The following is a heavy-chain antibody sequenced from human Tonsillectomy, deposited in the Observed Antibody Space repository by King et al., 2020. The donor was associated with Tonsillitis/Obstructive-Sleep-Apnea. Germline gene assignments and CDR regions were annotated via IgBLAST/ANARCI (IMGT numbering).Heavy chain of an antibody. V-gene: IGHV3-33*01. CDR2: IWYDGSNK. D-gene: IGHD3-9*01. J-gene: IGHJ4*02. Sequence: VQLVESGGGMVQPGRSLRLSCAASGFTFSSYGMHWVRQAPGKGLEWVAVIWYDGSNKYYADSVKGRFTISRDNSKNTLYLQMNSLRAEDTAVYYCARGAPYDILTGYYTYYFDYWGQGTLVTVSS. CDR3: ARGAPYDILTGYYTYYFDY. CDR1: GFTFSSYG.